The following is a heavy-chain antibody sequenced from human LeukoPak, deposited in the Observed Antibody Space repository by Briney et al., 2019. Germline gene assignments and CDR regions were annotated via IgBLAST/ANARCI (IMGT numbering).Heavy chain of an antibody. CDR1: GGSISSGAYY. CDR2: IYYSGGT. Sequence: SQTLSLTCTVSGGSISSGAYYWSWIRQHPGKGLEWIGYIYYSGGTYYNPSLKSRVTISVDTSKNQFSLKLSSVTAADTAVYYCARVYGDYPSYYFDYWGQGTLVTVSS. J-gene: IGHJ4*02. CDR3: ARVYGDYPSYYFDY. V-gene: IGHV4-31*03. D-gene: IGHD4-17*01.